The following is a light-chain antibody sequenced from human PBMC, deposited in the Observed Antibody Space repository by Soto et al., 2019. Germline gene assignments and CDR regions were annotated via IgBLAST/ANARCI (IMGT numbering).Light chain of an antibody. V-gene: IGKV1-9*01. J-gene: IGKJ4*01. CDR2: AAS. CDR3: XXLXKYPLS. Sequence: GDRVTITCRASQDISSYLAWYRQKAGKAPELLIEAASTLQSGVPSRFSGSGSGADFALTISSLQPEDFATYYCXXLXKYPLSFGGGTKVDIK. CDR1: QDISSY.